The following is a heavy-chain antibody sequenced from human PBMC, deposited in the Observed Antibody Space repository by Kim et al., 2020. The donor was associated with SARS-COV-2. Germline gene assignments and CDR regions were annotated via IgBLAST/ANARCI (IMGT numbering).Heavy chain of an antibody. Sequence: SETLSLTCTVSGGSISSSSYYWGWIRQPPGKGLEWIGSIYYSGSTYYNPSLKSRVTISVDTSKNQFSLKLSSVTAADTAVYYCARHIRDYYDSSGYLWWFDPWGQGTLVTVSS. CDR2: IYYSGST. J-gene: IGHJ5*02. V-gene: IGHV4-39*01. D-gene: IGHD3-22*01. CDR1: GGSISSSSYY. CDR3: ARHIRDYYDSSGYLWWFDP.